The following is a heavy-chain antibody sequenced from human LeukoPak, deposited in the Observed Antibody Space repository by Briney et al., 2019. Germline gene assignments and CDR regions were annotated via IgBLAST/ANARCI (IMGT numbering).Heavy chain of an antibody. J-gene: IGHJ4*02. Sequence: ASVKVSCKASGYTFTGYYMHWVRQAPGQGLEWMGRINPNSGGTNYAQKFQGRVTITRDTAISTDYMEMRRLRSDDTAVYYCARIRYYYDSSGYYLDYWGQGTLVTVSS. V-gene: IGHV1-2*06. D-gene: IGHD3-22*01. CDR1: GYTFTGYY. CDR3: ARIRYYYDSSGYYLDY. CDR2: INPNSGGT.